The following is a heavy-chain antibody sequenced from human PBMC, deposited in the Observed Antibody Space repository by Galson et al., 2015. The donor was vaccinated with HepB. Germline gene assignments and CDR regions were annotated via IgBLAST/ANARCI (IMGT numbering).Heavy chain of an antibody. CDR3: ARGGQYCSGGSCYSNWFDP. Sequence: SLRLSCAASGLTFSGYAMHWVRQAPGKGLEWVAVISYDGSNKYYADSVKGRFTISRDNSKNTLYLQMNSLRAEDTAVYYCARGGQYCSGGSCYSNWFDPWGQGTLVTVSS. CDR1: GLTFSGYA. D-gene: IGHD2-15*01. V-gene: IGHV3-30*04. CDR2: ISYDGSNK. J-gene: IGHJ5*02.